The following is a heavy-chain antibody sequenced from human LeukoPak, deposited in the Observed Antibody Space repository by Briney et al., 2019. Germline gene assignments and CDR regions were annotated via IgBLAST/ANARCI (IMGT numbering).Heavy chain of an antibody. J-gene: IGHJ4*02. CDR2: ISGSGGST. CDR1: GFTFSNYA. D-gene: IGHD6-19*01. CDR3: AKGWQWLISY. V-gene: IGHV3-23*01. Sequence: GGSLRLSCAASGFTFSNYAMSWVRQAPGKGLEWVSAISGSGGSTYYADPVKGRFTISRDNSKNTLYLKMNSLRAEDTAVYYCAKGWQWLISYWGQGTLVTVSS.